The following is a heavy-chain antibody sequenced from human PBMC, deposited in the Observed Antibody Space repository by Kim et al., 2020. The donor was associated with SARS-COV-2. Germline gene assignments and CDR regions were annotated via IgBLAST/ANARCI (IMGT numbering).Heavy chain of an antibody. D-gene: IGHD2-21*02. J-gene: IGHJ4*02. V-gene: IGHV3-23*01. CDR1: GFSFSTYA. Sequence: GGSLRLSCATSGFSFSTYALTWVRQAPGKGLEWVSGISGSGGTTYYADSVKGRFTISKDNSKNTLYLQMNSLRAEDTAVYYCAKKLLGGNYYCGGGTVV. CDR2: ISGSGGTT. CDR3: AKKLLGGNYY.